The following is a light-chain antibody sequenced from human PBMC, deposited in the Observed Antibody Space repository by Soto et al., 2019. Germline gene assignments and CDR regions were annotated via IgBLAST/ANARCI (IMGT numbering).Light chain of an antibody. CDR2: AAS. CDR1: PSNSTW. V-gene: IGKV1-5*01. Sequence: DIQMTQSPSTVSAVVGDRVTITCRASPSNSTWLAWYQQKPGQAPKLLIYAASTLESRVPSRFSGSGSGTEFALTITSLQADYFATYYCQQYDGYFPAFGQGPNVYIK. J-gene: IGKJ1*01. CDR3: QQYDGYFPA.